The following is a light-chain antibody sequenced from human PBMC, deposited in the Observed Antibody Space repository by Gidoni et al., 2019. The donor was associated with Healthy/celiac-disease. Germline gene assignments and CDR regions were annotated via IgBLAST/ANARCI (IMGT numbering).Light chain of an antibody. CDR1: QSVSSY. CDR3: QQRSNWPPVFT. CDR2: DAS. Sequence: EIVLTQSPATLSLSPGERATLSCRASQSVSSYLAWYQQNTGQAPRLLIYDASNRATGIPARFSGSGSGTDFTLTISSLEPEDFAVYYCQQRSNWPPVFTFXPXTKVDIK. J-gene: IGKJ3*01. V-gene: IGKV3-11*01.